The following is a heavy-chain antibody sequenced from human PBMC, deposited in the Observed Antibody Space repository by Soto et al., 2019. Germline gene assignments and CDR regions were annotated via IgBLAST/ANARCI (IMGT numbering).Heavy chain of an antibody. D-gene: IGHD3-3*01. CDR2: IYHSGST. CDR3: ARVRDFWSGYYLRWFDP. J-gene: IGHJ5*02. V-gene: IGHV4-4*02. CDR1: GGSISSSNW. Sequence: SETLSLTCAVSGGSISSSNWWSWVRQPPGKGLEWIGEIYHSGSTSYNPSLKSRVTISVDKSKNQFSLKLSSVTAADTAVYYCARVRDFWSGYYLRWFDPWGQGTLVTVSS.